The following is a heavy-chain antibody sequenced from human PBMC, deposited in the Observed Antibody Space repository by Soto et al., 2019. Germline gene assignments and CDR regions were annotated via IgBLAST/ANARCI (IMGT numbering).Heavy chain of an antibody. J-gene: IGHJ5*02. CDR2: INHSGST. CDR1: GGSISSYY. D-gene: IGHD3-10*01. V-gene: IGHV4-34*01. CDR3: ARGYGDFDP. Sequence: SETLSLTCTVSGGSISSYYWSWIRQPPGKGLEWIGEINHSGSTNYNPSLKSRVTISVDTSKNQFSLKLSSVTAADTAVYYCARGYGDFDPWGQGTLVTVSS.